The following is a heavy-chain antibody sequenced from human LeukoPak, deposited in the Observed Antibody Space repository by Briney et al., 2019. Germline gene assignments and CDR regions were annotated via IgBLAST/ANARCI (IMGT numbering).Heavy chain of an antibody. Sequence: SETLSLTCTVSGGSISSYYWSWIRQPPGKGLEGIGYIYYSGSNNYNPSLKSRVNISVDTSKNQFSLKLSSVTAADTAVYYCAREVGLAAFDIWGQGTMVTVSS. CDR1: GGSISSYY. J-gene: IGHJ3*02. CDR3: AREVGLAAFDI. CDR2: IYYSGSN. V-gene: IGHV4-59*01.